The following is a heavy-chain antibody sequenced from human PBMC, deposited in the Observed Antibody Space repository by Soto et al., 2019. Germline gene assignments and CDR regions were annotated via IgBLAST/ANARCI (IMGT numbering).Heavy chain of an antibody. CDR1: GFPFGTFG. J-gene: IGHJ4*02. CDR2: IPNDPKKD. D-gene: IGHD3-3*01. Sequence: QVQLVESGGGVVQPGRSLRLSCAASGFPFGTFGIHWFRQPPGMGLGWGPSIPNDPKKDYYTDSVWGRFTISTDNSRDALYLEMSTPRVEDTARYYCAKDYDDTGFAHWGEGILVTVSA. V-gene: IGHV3-30*18. CDR3: AKDYDDTGFAH.